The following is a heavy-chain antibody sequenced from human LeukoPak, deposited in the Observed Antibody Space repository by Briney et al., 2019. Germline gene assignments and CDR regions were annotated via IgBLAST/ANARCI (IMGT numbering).Heavy chain of an antibody. D-gene: IGHD2-21*02. J-gene: IGHJ4*02. Sequence: HPGGSLTLSCAPSAFTFRSYWMAWVRQAPGKGRDGVAKIKQDGSEKYYVDSVKGRFTISRDNAKNSLYLQMNSLRAEDTAVYYCARDVFVVVTAVNDYWGQGTLVTVSS. CDR1: AFTFRSYW. V-gene: IGHV3-7*01. CDR2: IKQDGSEK. CDR3: ARDVFVVVTAVNDY.